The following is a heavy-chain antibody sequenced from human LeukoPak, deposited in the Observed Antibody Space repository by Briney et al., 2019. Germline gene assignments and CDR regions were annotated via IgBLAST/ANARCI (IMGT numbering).Heavy chain of an antibody. CDR1: GGSFSGYY. CDR3: ARDVGVAGYYYGMDV. CDR2: IYYSGST. D-gene: IGHD6-19*01. V-gene: IGHV4-59*01. Sequence: PSETLSLTCAVYGGSFSGYYWSWIRQPPGKGLEWIGYIYYSGSTNYNPSLKSRVTISVDTSKNQFSLKLSSVTAADTAVYYCARDVGVAGYYYGMDVWGQGTTVTVSS. J-gene: IGHJ6*02.